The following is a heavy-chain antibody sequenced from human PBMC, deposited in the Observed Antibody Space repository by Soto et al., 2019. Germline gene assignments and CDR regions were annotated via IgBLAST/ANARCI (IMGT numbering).Heavy chain of an antibody. Sequence: EVQLVESGGGLVQPGGSLRLSCAASGFTFSDHYMDWVRQAPGKALEWVGRSKNKADRYTTEYAASVKGRFTISRDGSKNSLFLQMNSLKTEDTAVYYCTVWGSGNDFGAAWGQGILVTVSS. CDR2: SKNKADRYTT. D-gene: IGHD3-10*01. V-gene: IGHV3-72*01. CDR1: GFTFSDHY. J-gene: IGHJ4*02. CDR3: TVWGSGNDFGAA.